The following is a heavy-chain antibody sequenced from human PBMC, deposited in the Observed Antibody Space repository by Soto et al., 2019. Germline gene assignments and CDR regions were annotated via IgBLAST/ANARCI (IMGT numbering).Heavy chain of an antibody. D-gene: IGHD3-10*01. J-gene: IGHJ6*02. CDR1: GFTFSNFG. CDR3: ARPSYGSPFYYGMDV. CDR2: IYYDGGNK. V-gene: IGHV3-33*01. Sequence: VQLVESGGGVVQPGKSPRLSCVASGFTFSNFGMHWVRQAPGKGLEWVALIYYDGGNKYYADSVKGRFTISRDNSENTLHLQMNSVRAEDTAVYYCARPSYGSPFYYGMDVWGQGTTVTVSS.